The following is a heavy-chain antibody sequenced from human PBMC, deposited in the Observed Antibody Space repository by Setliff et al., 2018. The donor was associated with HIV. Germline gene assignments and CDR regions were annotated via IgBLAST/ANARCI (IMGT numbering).Heavy chain of an antibody. CDR1: GGSFRSGGYY. CDR3: ARLSGDYYYFDY. Sequence: SETLSLTCTVSGGSFRSGGYYWNWIRQPPGKGLWGIGYIYSSGSTNYNPSLKSRVTMSADESKNQFSLKLNSVTAADTAVYYCARLSGDYYYFDYWGQGTLVTV. J-gene: IGHJ4*02. V-gene: IGHV4-61*08. CDR2: IYSSGST. D-gene: IGHD2-21*02.